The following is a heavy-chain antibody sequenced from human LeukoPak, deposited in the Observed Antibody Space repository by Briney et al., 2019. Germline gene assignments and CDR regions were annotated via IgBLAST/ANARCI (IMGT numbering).Heavy chain of an antibody. CDR3: ARATVPAARYYFDY. V-gene: IGHV1-69*04. CDR2: IIPILGIA. D-gene: IGHD2-2*01. J-gene: IGHJ4*02. Sequence: XRQAPGXGLXWMGRIIPILGIANYAQKFQGRVTITADKSTSTAYMELSSLRSEDTAVYYCARATVPAARYYFDYWGQGTLVTVSS.